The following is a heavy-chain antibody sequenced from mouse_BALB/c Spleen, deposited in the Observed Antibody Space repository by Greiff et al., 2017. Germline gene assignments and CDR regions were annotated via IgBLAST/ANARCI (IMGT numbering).Heavy chain of an antibody. D-gene: IGHD4-1*01. CDR1: GFTFSSFG. J-gene: IGHJ3*01. Sequence: EVQLMESGGGLVQPGGSRKLSCAASGFTFSSFGMHWVRQAPEKGLEWVAYISSGSSTIYYADTVKGRFTISRDNTKNTLFLQRTSLRSEDSAMYYCLTGGPFAYWGQGTLVTVSA. CDR3: LTGGPFAY. CDR2: ISSGSSTI. V-gene: IGHV5-17*02.